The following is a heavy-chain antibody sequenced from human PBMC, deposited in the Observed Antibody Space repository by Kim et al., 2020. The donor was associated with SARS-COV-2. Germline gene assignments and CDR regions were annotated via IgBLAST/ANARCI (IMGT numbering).Heavy chain of an antibody. D-gene: IGHD6-13*01. CDR3: VGSPHPHGYSSSWYHYYYYGMDV. J-gene: IGHJ6*01. V-gene: IGHV4-59*01. Sequence: SETLSLTCTVSGGSISSYYWSWIRQPPGKGLEWIGYIYYSGSTNYNPSLKSRVTISVDTSKNQFSLKLSSVTAADTAVSYCVGSPHPHGYSSSWYHYYYYGMDVWXQGTTVTVSS. CDR2: IYYSGST. CDR1: GGSISSYY.